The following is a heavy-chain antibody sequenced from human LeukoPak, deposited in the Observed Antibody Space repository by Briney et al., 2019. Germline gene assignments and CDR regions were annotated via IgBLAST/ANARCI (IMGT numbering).Heavy chain of an antibody. Sequence: PGGSLRLSCAASGFTFSSYWMHWVRQAPGKGLVWVSRINSDGSNTSYADSVKGRFTISRDNAKNTLYLQMNSLRAEDTAVYYCARLILYDSSGYHPYFDYWGQGTLVTVSS. J-gene: IGHJ4*02. CDR2: INSDGSNT. D-gene: IGHD3-22*01. V-gene: IGHV3-74*01. CDR3: ARLILYDSSGYHPYFDY. CDR1: GFTFSSYW.